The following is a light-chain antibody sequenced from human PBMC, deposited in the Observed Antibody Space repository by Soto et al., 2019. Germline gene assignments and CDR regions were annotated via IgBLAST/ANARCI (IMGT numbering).Light chain of an antibody. CDR2: EVT. CDR1: NSDVGSYDL. V-gene: IGLV2-23*02. Sequence: QSVLTQPASVSGSPGQSITISCTGTNSDVGSYDLVSWYQQDPGKAPKLMIYEVTKRPSGVSNRFSGSKSGNTASLTISGLQAEDEADYYCCSYAGSGTYVFGTGTKLTVL. J-gene: IGLJ1*01. CDR3: CSYAGSGTYV.